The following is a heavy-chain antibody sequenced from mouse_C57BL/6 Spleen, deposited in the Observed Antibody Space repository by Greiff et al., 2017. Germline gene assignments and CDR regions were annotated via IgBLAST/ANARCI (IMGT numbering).Heavy chain of an antibody. CDR3: FYYGGGEGFGY. V-gene: IGHV5-6*01. CDR2: ISSGGSYT. CDR1: GFTFSSYG. Sequence: EVQLVESGGDLVKPGGSLKLSCAASGFTFSSYGMSWVRQTPDQRLEWVATISSGGSYTYYPDSVKGRFTISRDNAKNTLYLHMSSLKSEDTGMYYSFYYGGGEGFGYWGQGTLVTVSA. D-gene: IGHD2-13*01. J-gene: IGHJ3*01.